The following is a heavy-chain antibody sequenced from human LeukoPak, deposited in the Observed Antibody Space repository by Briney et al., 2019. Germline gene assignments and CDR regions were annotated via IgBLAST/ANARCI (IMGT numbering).Heavy chain of an antibody. V-gene: IGHV3-30-3*01. D-gene: IGHD6-13*01. Sequence: GGSLRLSCAASGFTFSSYAMHWVRQAPGKGLEWVAVISYDGSNKYYADSVKGRFTISRDNSKNTLYLQMNSLRAEDTAVYYCAKAPAPIAAASWGQGTLVTVSS. CDR1: GFTFSSYA. CDR2: ISYDGSNK. J-gene: IGHJ5*02. CDR3: AKAPAPIAAAS.